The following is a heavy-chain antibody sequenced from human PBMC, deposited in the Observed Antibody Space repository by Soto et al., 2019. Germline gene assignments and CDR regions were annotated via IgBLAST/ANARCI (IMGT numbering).Heavy chain of an antibody. CDR3: ARDYGIAVAGKQSDY. D-gene: IGHD6-19*01. J-gene: IGHJ4*02. Sequence: EASVKVSCKASGYTFTSYGISWVRQAPGQGLEWMGWISAYNGNTNYAQKLQGRVTMTTDTSTSTAYMELRSLRSDDTAVYYCARDYGIAVAGKQSDYWGQGTLVTVSS. CDR2: ISAYNGNT. V-gene: IGHV1-18*04. CDR1: GYTFTSYG.